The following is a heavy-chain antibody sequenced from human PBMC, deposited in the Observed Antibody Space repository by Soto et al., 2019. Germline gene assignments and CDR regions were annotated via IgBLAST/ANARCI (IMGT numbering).Heavy chain of an antibody. CDR3: ARGGRGATGFDY. J-gene: IGHJ4*02. CDR2: IYRSGST. Sequence: SETLSLTCAVSGGSISSGGYSWSWIRQPPGKGLEWIGYIYRSGSTYYNPSLKSRVTISVDRSKNQSSLKLSSVTAADTAVYYCARGGRGATGFDYWGQGTLVTVSS. D-gene: IGHD1-26*01. V-gene: IGHV4-30-2*01. CDR1: GGSISSGGYS.